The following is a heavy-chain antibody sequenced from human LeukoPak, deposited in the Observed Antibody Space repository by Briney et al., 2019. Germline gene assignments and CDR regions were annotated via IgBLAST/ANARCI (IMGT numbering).Heavy chain of an antibody. V-gene: IGHV1-8*01. CDR2: MNPNSGNT. D-gene: IGHD3-9*01. CDR3: ARLRLNFEDYYYYYMDV. CDR1: GYTFTSYD. Sequence: GASVKVSCKASGYTFTSYDINWVRQATGQGLEWMGWMNPNSGNTGYAQKFQGRVTMTRNTSISTAYMELSSLRSEDTAVYYCARLRLNFEDYYYYYMDVWGKGTTVTVSS. J-gene: IGHJ6*03.